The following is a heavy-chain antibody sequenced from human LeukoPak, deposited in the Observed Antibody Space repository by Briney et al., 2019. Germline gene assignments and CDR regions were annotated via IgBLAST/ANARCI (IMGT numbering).Heavy chain of an antibody. CDR3: ARETFRFTMEDAFDI. CDR1: GYTFTSYG. Sequence: ASVKVSCKAFGYTFTSYGISWVRQAPGQGLEWMGWISAYNGNTNYAQKLQGRVTMTTDTSTSTAYMELRSLRSDDTAVYYCARETFRFTMEDAFDIWGQGTMVTVSS. CDR2: ISAYNGNT. J-gene: IGHJ3*02. D-gene: IGHD3-10*01. V-gene: IGHV1-18*01.